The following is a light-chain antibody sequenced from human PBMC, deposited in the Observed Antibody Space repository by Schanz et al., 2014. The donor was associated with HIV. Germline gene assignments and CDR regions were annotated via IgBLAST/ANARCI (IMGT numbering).Light chain of an antibody. Sequence: DIQMTQSPSSLTASVGDRVTITCRASQSISRYLNWYQQKPGKAPKRLIYAASSLQSGVPSRFSGSGSGTEFTLTISSLQSEDFAVYYCQQYNDWPPITFGQGTRLEIK. CDR2: AAS. V-gene: IGKV1-17*01. J-gene: IGKJ5*01. CDR3: QQYNDWPPIT. CDR1: QSISRY.